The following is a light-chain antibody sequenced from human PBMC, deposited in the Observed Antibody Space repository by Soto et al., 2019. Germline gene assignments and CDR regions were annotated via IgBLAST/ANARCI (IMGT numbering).Light chain of an antibody. CDR2: DAS. V-gene: IGKV1-5*01. CDR1: QSIGSL. J-gene: IGKJ4*01. CDR3: QAYNSY. Sequence: DIQMTQSPSTLSASVGQRVTITCRASQSIGSLLAWYQQKPGKAPKVLIYDASSLESGVPSRFSGSGSGTEFTLTISSLQPDDFATYYCQAYNSYFGGATKVDIK.